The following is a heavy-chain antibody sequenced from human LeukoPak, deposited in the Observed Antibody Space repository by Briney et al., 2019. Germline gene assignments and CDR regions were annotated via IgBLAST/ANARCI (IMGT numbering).Heavy chain of an antibody. Sequence: SETLSLTCTVSGGSISSYHWSWFRQAPGKGLEWIGYIYDSGSTNFNPSLKSRVTISVDKSKNQFSLKLSSVTAADTAVYYCARGLLGIAVAGADYWGQGTLVTVSS. V-gene: IGHV4-59*12. J-gene: IGHJ4*02. CDR2: IYDSGST. D-gene: IGHD6-19*01. CDR1: GGSISSYH. CDR3: ARGLLGIAVAGADY.